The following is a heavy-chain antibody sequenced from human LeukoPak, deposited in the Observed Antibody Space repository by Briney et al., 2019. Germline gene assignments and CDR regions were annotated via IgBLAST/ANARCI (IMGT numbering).Heavy chain of an antibody. CDR2: ISGSGGST. V-gene: IGHV3-23*01. CDR1: GFTFSSYA. Sequence: GASLRLSCAASGFTFSSYAMSWVRQAPGKGLEWVSAISGSGGSTYYADSVKGRFTISRDNSKNTLYLQMNSLRAEDTAVCYCAKSDCSSTSCYINYWGQGTLVTVSS. D-gene: IGHD2-2*02. CDR3: AKSDCSSTSCYINY. J-gene: IGHJ4*02.